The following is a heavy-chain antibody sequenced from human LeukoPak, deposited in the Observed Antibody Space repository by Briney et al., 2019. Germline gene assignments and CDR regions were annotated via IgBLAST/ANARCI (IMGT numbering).Heavy chain of an antibody. D-gene: IGHD2-15*01. CDR3: ARDWCGGGSCYYFDH. CDR2: MNSDSSTI. J-gene: IGHJ4*02. CDR1: GFTFSSYG. V-gene: IGHV3-48*01. Sequence: PGGSLRLSCAASGFTFSSYGMNWVRRAPGKGLEWISYMNSDSSTIYHADSVRGRFTISRDNAKNSLFLQMNSLRAEDTAVYYCARDWCGGGSCYYFDHWGQGTLVTVSS.